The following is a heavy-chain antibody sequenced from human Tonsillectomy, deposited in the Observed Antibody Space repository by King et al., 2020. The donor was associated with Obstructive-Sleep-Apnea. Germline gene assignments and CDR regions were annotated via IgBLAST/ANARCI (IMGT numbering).Heavy chain of an antibody. CDR2: IYYSGST. CDR1: GGSISSYY. J-gene: IGHJ5*02. D-gene: IGHD2-2*01. Sequence: VQLQESGPGLVKPSETLSLTCTVSGGSISSYYWSWIRQPPGKGLEWIGYIYYSGSTNYNPSLKSRVTISVDTSKNQFSLKLSSVTAADTAVYYCARVDIVVVPVSGGWFDPWGQGTLVTVSS. CDR3: ARVDIVVVPVSGGWFDP. V-gene: IGHV4-59*01.